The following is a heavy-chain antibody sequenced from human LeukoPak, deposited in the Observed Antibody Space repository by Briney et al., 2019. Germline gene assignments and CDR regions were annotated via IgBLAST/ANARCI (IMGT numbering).Heavy chain of an antibody. CDR3: ARARYGDYVKEVDY. Sequence: SETLSLTCTVSGGSISSYYWSWIRQPPGKGLEWIGYIYYSGSTNYNPSLKSRVTISVDTSKNQFSLKLSSVTAADTAVYYCARARYGDYVKEVDYWGQGALVTVSS. CDR2: IYYSGST. CDR1: GGSISSYY. V-gene: IGHV4-59*01. D-gene: IGHD4-17*01. J-gene: IGHJ4*02.